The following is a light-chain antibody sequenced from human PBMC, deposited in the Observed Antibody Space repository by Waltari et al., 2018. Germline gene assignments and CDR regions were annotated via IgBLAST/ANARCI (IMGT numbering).Light chain of an antibody. CDR2: GNS. J-gene: IGLJ3*02. V-gene: IGLV1-40*01. Sequence: QSMLTQPPSVSGAPGQTVTISCTGSRSNIGATSDVHWYRQLPGTAPKLLIFGNSNRPSGVPDRFSGSKSGTSASLAITGLQAEDEADYYCQSYDSNMSGWVFGGGTKLTVL. CDR3: QSYDSNMSGWV. CDR1: RSNIGATSD.